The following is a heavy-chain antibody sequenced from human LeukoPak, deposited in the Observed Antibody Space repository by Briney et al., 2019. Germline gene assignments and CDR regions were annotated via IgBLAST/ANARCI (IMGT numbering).Heavy chain of an antibody. CDR3: ARDLTYSGWYYFDY. J-gene: IGHJ4*02. Sequence: GGSLRLSCAPSGFTFSSYGMHWVRQAPGKGLEWVAFIRYDGSNEYYADSVKGRFTISRDNSKNTLYLQMNSLRAEDSAVYYCARDLTYSGWYYFDYWRQGTLVTVSS. D-gene: IGHD6-19*01. CDR1: GFTFSSYG. V-gene: IGHV3-30*02. CDR2: IRYDGSNE.